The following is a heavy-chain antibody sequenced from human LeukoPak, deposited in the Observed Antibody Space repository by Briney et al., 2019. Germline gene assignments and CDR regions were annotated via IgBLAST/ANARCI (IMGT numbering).Heavy chain of an antibody. CDR2: IYYSGSR. D-gene: IGHD6-13*01. CDR3: ARRIATDGSKFFDY. J-gene: IGHJ4*02. V-gene: IGHV4-39*01. Sequence: SETLSLTCTVSGGSISSSGFYWGWIRQPPGKGLEWIATIYYSGSRYYNPSLKSRVTISVDTSKNQFSLNLNSVTAADTAVYYCARRIATDGSKFFDYWGQGTLVTVSS. CDR1: GGSISSSGFY.